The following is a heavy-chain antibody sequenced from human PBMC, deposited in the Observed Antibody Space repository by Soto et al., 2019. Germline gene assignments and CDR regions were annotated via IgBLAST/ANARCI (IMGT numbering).Heavy chain of an antibody. V-gene: IGHV1-18*01. CDR2: ISGYDGNT. CDR3: ARHNSQWPNWFDP. CDR1: GYTFTSYV. J-gene: IGHJ5*02. Sequence: ASVKVSCKASGYTFTSYVMHWVRQAPGQGLEWVGWISGYDGNTDYAHKFRGRVTMTTDTSTNTAYMDLRSLRSDDTAVYYCARHNSQWPNWFDPWGQGTPVTVSS. D-gene: IGHD1-1*01.